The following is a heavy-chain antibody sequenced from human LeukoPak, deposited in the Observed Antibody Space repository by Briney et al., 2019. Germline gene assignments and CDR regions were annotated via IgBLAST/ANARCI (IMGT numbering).Heavy chain of an antibody. Sequence: ASVKLSCKASGFTFTTYGFRWVRQAPGHGLEWMGRISADTGKKNYAQNFQGRVTITTDTSKTTAYMQLSTLRPDDTAVYYWAKVAGDRMDYWGQGTLVTVSS. CDR1: GFTFTTYG. CDR2: ISADTGKK. D-gene: IGHD2/OR15-2a*01. V-gene: IGHV1-18*01. J-gene: IGHJ4*02. CDR3: AKVAGDRMDY.